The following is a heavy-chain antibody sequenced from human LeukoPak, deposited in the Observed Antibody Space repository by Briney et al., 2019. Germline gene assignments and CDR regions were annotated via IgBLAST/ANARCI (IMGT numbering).Heavy chain of an antibody. CDR2: IYYSGST. CDR1: GGSISSYY. Sequence: PSETLSLTCTVSGGSISSYYWSWIRQPPGKGLEWIGYIYYSGSTNYNPSLKSRVTLSVDTSKNQFSLKLSSVTAADTAVYYCAREIHYYDSRRAFDIWGQGTMVTVSS. J-gene: IGHJ3*02. V-gene: IGHV4-59*01. CDR3: AREIHYYDSRRAFDI. D-gene: IGHD3-22*01.